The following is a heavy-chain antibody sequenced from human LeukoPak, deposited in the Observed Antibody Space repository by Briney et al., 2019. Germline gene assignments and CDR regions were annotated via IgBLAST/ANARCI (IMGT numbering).Heavy chain of an antibody. Sequence: ASVKVSCKASGYTFTSYYMHWVRQAPGQGLEWMGIINPSGGSTSYAQKFRGRVTMTRDTSTSTVYMELSSLRSEDTAVYYCARAPGYCSGGSCYSALDYWGQGTLVTVSS. CDR1: GYTFTSYY. CDR2: INPSGGST. J-gene: IGHJ4*02. V-gene: IGHV1-46*01. CDR3: ARAPGYCSGGSCYSALDY. D-gene: IGHD2-15*01.